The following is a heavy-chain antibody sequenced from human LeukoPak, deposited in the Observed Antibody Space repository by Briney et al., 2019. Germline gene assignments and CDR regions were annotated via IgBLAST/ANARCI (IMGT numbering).Heavy chain of an antibody. D-gene: IGHD6-13*01. CDR1: GFTFSNYW. CDR2: IKQDGSEK. CDR3: ARDASIIAAAATGYFDY. Sequence: PGGSLRLSCAASGFTFSNYWMSWVRQAPGKGLEWVANIKQDGSEKYYVDSVKGRFTISRDNAKNSLYLQMNSLRAEDTAVYYCARDASIIAAAATGYFDYWGQGTLVTVSS. V-gene: IGHV3-7*01. J-gene: IGHJ4*02.